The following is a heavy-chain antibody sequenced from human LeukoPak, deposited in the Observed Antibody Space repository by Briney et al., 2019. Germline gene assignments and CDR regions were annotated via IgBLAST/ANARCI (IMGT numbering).Heavy chain of an antibody. CDR3: ARRGGLRFLEWLRTNYYYYYGMDV. CDR2: INHSGST. V-gene: IGHV4-34*01. Sequence: PSETLSLTCAVYGGSFSGYYWSWIRQPPGKGLEWIGEINHSGSTNYNPSLKSRVTISVDTSKNQFSLKLSSVTAADTAVYYCARRGGLRFLEWLRTNYYYYYGMDVWGQGTTVTVSS. J-gene: IGHJ6*02. D-gene: IGHD3-3*01. CDR1: GGSFSGYY.